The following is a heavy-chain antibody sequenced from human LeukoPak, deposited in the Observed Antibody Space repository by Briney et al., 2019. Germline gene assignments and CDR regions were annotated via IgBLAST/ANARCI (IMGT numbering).Heavy chain of an antibody. CDR2: ISWNSGSI. CDR1: GFTFDDYA. D-gene: IGHD3-9*01. Sequence: HPGGSLRLSCAASGFTFDDYAMHWVRQAPGKGLEWVSGISWNSGSIGYADSVKGRFTISRDNAKNSLYLQMNSLRAEDTALYYCAKDTHYDILTGGLDYWGQGTLVTVSS. V-gene: IGHV3-9*01. J-gene: IGHJ4*02. CDR3: AKDTHYDILTGGLDY.